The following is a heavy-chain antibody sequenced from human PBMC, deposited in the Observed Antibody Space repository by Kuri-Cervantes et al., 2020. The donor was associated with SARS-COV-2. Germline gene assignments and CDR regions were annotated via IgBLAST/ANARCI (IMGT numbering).Heavy chain of an antibody. CDR1: GGPMSRYY. CDR3: ARGFGELFVPDYYHYMDV. Sequence: SETLSLTCTVSGGPMSRYYWSWVRQSPGKGLEWIGYMYYSGSTKYNPSLKSRVTISIDRSKAQFSLTLRSVTAADTAVYFCARGFGELFVPDYYHYMDVWGKGTTVTVSS. CDR2: MYYSGST. V-gene: IGHV4-59*12. D-gene: IGHD3-10*01. J-gene: IGHJ6*03.